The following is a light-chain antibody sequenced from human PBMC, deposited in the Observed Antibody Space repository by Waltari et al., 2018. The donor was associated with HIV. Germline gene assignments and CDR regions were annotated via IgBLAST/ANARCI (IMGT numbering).Light chain of an antibody. J-gene: IGLJ3*02. Sequence: QSVLTQPPSVSGAPGQRVTISCTGSSTNIGAGYDVHWYQQVPGTAPQLLIVGNNKRPAGVPDRFAGSKSGSSASLAITGLQAEDEADYYCQSYDSSLSGSVFGGGTKLTVL. CDR1: STNIGAGYD. CDR2: GNN. V-gene: IGLV1-40*01. CDR3: QSYDSSLSGSV.